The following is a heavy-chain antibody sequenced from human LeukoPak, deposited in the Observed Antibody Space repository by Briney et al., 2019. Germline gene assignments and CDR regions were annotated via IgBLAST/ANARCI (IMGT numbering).Heavy chain of an antibody. CDR2: ISRYSSNI. CDR3: ARDYEEVYFDY. Sequence: KAGGSLRLSCAASGFTFSSYDMNWVRQAPGKGLEWVSSISRYSSNIYYADSVKGRFTISRDNAKNSLYLQMNSLRAEDTAVYYCARDYEEVYFDYWGQGTLVTVSS. V-gene: IGHV3-21*01. D-gene: IGHD3-16*01. CDR1: GFTFSSYD. J-gene: IGHJ4*02.